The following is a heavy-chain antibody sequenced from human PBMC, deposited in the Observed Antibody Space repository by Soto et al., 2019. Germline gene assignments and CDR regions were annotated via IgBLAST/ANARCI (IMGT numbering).Heavy chain of an antibody. CDR2: INHSGST. Sequence: PSETLSLTCAVYGGSFSGYYWSWIRQPPGKGLEWIGEINHSGSTNYNPSLKSRVTISVDTSKNQFSLKLSSVIAADTAVYYCASHCPLYSSPRVCFDPGGKEPRAT. J-gene: IGHJ5*02. V-gene: IGHV4-34*01. CDR1: GGSFSGYY. CDR3: ASHCPLYSSPRVCFDP. D-gene: IGHD6-13*01.